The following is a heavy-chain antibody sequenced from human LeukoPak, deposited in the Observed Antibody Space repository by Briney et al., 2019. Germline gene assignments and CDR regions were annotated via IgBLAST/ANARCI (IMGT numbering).Heavy chain of an antibody. CDR1: GGTVSSYA. V-gene: IGHV1-69*13. Sequence: ASVKVSCKASGGTVSSYAISWVRQAPGQGLERMGGIIPIVGTAKYAQKFQGRVTITADESTSTAYMELRSLRSEDTAVYYCARATVTTFNWFDPWGQGTVVTVSS. CDR3: ARATVTTFNWFDP. J-gene: IGHJ5*02. D-gene: IGHD4-17*01. CDR2: IIPIVGTA.